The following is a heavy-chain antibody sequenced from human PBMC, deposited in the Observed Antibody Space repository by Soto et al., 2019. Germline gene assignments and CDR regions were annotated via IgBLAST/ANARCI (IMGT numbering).Heavy chain of an antibody. CDR3: ARVGGYSYGPIGSYFDY. Sequence: SETLSLTCTVSGGFISSYYWRWMRQPPGKGLEWIGYIYYSGSTNYNPSLKSRVTISIDTSKNQFSLKLSSVTAADTAVYYCARVGGYSYGPIGSYFDYWGQGTLVTVSS. CDR2: IYYSGST. CDR1: GGFISSYY. D-gene: IGHD5-18*01. V-gene: IGHV4-59*01. J-gene: IGHJ4*02.